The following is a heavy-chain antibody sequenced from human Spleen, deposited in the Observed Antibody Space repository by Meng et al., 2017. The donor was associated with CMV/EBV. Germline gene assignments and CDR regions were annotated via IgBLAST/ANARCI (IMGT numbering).Heavy chain of an antibody. D-gene: IGHD3-22*01. J-gene: IGHJ4*02. CDR3: VTYSSGYYYFDY. V-gene: IGHV5-51*01. CDR2: IYPGDSDT. CDR1: GYSCANYW. Sequence: CKGSGYSCANYWIGWVRQLPGKGLEWMGIIYPGDSDTKYSPSIQGQVTISVDKSISTAYVQWSSLEASDTAMYYCVTYSSGYYYFDYWGQGTLVTVSS.